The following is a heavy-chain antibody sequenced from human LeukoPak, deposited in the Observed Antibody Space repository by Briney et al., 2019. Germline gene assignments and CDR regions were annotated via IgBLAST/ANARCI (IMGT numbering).Heavy chain of an antibody. V-gene: IGHV1-18*01. J-gene: IGHJ4*02. CDR1: GYPFTSYG. CDR3: ARGRYDFWSGYYTANNYYFDY. CDR2: ISAYNGNT. D-gene: IGHD3-3*01. Sequence: ASVTVSCKASGYPFTSYGISWVRQAPGQGLEWMGWISAYNGNTNYAQKLQGRVTMTTDTSTSTAYMELRSLRSDDTAVYYCARGRYDFWSGYYTANNYYFDYWGQGTLVTVSS.